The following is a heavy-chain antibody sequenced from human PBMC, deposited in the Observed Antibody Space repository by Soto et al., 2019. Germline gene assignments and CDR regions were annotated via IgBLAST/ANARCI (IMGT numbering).Heavy chain of an antibody. CDR1: GYSFSFYG. CDR2: ISPSDGNR. D-gene: IGHD3-22*01. CDR3: ARDRLRGYDSSGFYS. J-gene: IGHJ4*02. Sequence: GASVKVSCKASGYSFSFYGINWVRQAPGQGLEWMGWISPSDGNRNFAQKFEDRVTMTTATSTNTVFLELRSLKSDDTAIYYCARDRLRGYDSSGFYSWGQGTMVTVSS. V-gene: IGHV1-18*01.